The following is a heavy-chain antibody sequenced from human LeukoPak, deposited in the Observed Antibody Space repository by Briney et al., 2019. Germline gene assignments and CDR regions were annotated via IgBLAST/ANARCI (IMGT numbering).Heavy chain of an antibody. CDR1: GGSISSYY. CDR3: AREDYYDSSGYYWGAFDI. D-gene: IGHD3-22*01. Sequence: PSETLSLTCTVSGGSISSYYWSWIRQHPGKGLEWIGYIYYSGRTNYNPSLKSRVTISVDTSKNQFSLKLSSVTAADTAVYYCAREDYYDSSGYYWGAFDIWGQGTMVTVSS. CDR2: IYYSGRT. V-gene: IGHV4-59*01. J-gene: IGHJ3*02.